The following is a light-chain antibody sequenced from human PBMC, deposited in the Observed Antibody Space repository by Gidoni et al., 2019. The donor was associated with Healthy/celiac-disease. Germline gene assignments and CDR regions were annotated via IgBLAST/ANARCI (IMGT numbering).Light chain of an antibody. V-gene: IGKV3-11*01. Sequence: EIVLTQFTATLSLSPGERATLSYRASQSVINYLAWYQQKPGQAPRLLIYDASTRATGIPARFSGSGSGTDFTLTISSLEPEDFAVYYCQQRSNWLYTFXQXTKLEIK. CDR3: QQRSNWLYT. CDR2: DAS. J-gene: IGKJ2*01. CDR1: QSVINY.